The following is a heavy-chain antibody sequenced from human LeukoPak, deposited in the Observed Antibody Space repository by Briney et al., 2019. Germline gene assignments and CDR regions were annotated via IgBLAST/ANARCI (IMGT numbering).Heavy chain of an antibody. V-gene: IGHV4-34*01. CDR1: GGSFSGYY. CDR3: ARHLYDSSGYSAPYYFDY. Sequence: SETLSLTCAVYGGSFSGYYWSWIRQPPGKGLEWIGEINHSGSTNYNPSLKSRVTISVDTSKNQFSLKLSSVTAADTAVYYCARHLYDSSGYSAPYYFDYWGQGTLVTVSS. CDR2: INHSGST. J-gene: IGHJ4*02. D-gene: IGHD3-22*01.